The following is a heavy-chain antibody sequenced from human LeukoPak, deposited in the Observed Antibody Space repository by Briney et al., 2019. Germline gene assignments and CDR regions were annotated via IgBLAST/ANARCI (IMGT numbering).Heavy chain of an antibody. CDR2: INPNSGNT. V-gene: IGHV1-8*03. J-gene: IGHJ6*03. Sequence: ASVKVSCKASGYTFTNYDINWVRQATGQGLEWMGWINPNSGNTGYAQKFQGRVTITRNTSISTAYMEVSSLRSEDTAVYYCARGRNDLQAYYYYYYYMDVWGKGTTVTVSS. CDR1: GYTFTNYD. D-gene: IGHD2-21*02. CDR3: ARGRNDLQAYYYYYYYMDV.